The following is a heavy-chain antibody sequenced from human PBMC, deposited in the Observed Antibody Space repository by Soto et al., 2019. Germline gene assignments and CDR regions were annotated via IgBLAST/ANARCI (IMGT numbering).Heavy chain of an antibody. D-gene: IGHD4-17*01. J-gene: IGHJ4*02. CDR1: GGSMSSSNW. Sequence: SETLSLTCTVSGGSMSSSNWWNWVRQPPGKGLGWIGETHHSGRTNYNPSLKSRVTISVDKSKNHFSLKLSSVTAADTAVYYCAGSEATVLDYWGQGTLVTVPQ. V-gene: IGHV4-4*02. CDR2: THHSGRT. CDR3: AGSEATVLDY.